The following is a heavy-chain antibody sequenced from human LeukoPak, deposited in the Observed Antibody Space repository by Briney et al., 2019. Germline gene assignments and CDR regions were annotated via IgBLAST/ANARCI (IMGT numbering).Heavy chain of an antibody. Sequence: GGSLRLSPAASGFIFSNYGIHWVRRAPGKGLDWVAFIRYDGINKYYADSVKGRFTIFRDNSKNTLYLQMNSLRAEDTAVYYCTKAVAVAGLFDSWGQGTLVTVSS. CDR3: TKAVAVAGLFDS. V-gene: IGHV3-30*02. CDR1: GFIFSNYG. J-gene: IGHJ4*02. CDR2: IRYDGINK. D-gene: IGHD6-19*01.